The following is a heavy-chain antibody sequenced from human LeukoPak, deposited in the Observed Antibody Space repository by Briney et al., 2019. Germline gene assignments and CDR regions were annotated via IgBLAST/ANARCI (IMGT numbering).Heavy chain of an antibody. CDR3: AKPFPGHYDILTGYYAPPDY. D-gene: IGHD3-9*01. CDR1: GFTFRSYA. Sequence: QSGGSLRLSFAASGFTFRSYAISWFPQPPGKGLDWSSGIVVIAVSTYYADSVKGRFTISRDNSKNTLYLQMNSLRAEDTAIYYCAKPFPGHYDILTGYYAPPDYWGQGTLVTVSS. CDR2: IVVIAVST. V-gene: IGHV3-23*01. J-gene: IGHJ4*02.